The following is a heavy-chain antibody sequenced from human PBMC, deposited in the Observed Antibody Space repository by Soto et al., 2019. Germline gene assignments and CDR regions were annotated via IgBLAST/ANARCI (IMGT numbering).Heavy chain of an antibody. Sequence: SMRVSRAASERKCINYGGRWIRQAKGKGLVWVSRINSDGSSTSYADSVKGRFTISRDNAKNTLYLQMNSLRAEDTAVYYCARDDIVGATYYYYYGMDVWGQGTTVTVSS. CDR3: ARDDIVGATYYYYYGMDV. J-gene: IGHJ6*02. CDR2: INSDGSST. CDR1: ERKCINYG. D-gene: IGHD1-26*01. V-gene: IGHV3-74*01.